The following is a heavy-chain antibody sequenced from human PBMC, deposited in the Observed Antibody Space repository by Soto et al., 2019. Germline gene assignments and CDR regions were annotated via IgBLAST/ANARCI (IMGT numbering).Heavy chain of an antibody. J-gene: IGHJ4*02. V-gene: IGHV1-18*01. Sequence: ASVKVSCKASGYTFTSYGISWVRQAPGQGLEWMGWISAYNGNTNYAQKLQGRVTMTTDTSTSTAYMELRSLRSDDTAVYYCARDLQGDYIWGSYRYGGGCMDYWGQGTLVTVSS. CDR3: ARDLQGDYIWGSYRYGGGCMDY. D-gene: IGHD3-16*02. CDR2: ISAYNGNT. CDR1: GYTFTSYG.